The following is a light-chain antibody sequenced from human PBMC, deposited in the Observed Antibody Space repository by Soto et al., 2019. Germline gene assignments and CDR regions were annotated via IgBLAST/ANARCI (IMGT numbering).Light chain of an antibody. V-gene: IGLV2-8*01. CDR1: SSDVGGYNY. CDR2: EVS. Sequence: QSALTQPPSASGSPGQSGTISCTGTSSDVGGYNYVSWYQQYPGKAPKLMIYEVSKRPSGVPDRFSGSKSANTASLTVSGLQAEDEADYYCSSYAGSNNFVVFGGGTKLTVL. CDR3: SSYAGSNNFVV. J-gene: IGLJ2*01.